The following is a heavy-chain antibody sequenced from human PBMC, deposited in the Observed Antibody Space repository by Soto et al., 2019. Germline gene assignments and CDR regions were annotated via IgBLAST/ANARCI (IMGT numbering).Heavy chain of an antibody. D-gene: IGHD3-3*01. CDR1: GGSIISYY. V-gene: IGHV4-59*01. CDR3: ARSSPRVVSPWDY. CDR2: IYYSGST. Sequence: QVQLQESGPGLVKPSETLSLTCIVSGGSIISYYWSWIRQPPGKGLEWIGHIYYSGSTNYNPSLKCRVTISVDTSKNHFSLKLSSVTAADTAVYYCARSSPRVVSPWDYWGQGTLVTVSS. J-gene: IGHJ4*02.